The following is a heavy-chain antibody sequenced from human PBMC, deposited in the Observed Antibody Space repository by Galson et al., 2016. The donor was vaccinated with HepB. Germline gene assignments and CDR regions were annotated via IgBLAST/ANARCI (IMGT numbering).Heavy chain of an antibody. Sequence: ETLSLTCTVSGGSISSYYWSWIRQPPGKGLEWIGYIYYSGSTNYHPSLKSRVTISVDTSKNQFPLKLSSVTAADTALYYCARDRIRVDILTGLYYYGMDVWGQGTTVTVSS. CDR2: IYYSGST. CDR3: ARDRIRVDILTGLYYYGMDV. D-gene: IGHD3-9*01. J-gene: IGHJ6*02. CDR1: GGSISSYY. V-gene: IGHV4-59*01.